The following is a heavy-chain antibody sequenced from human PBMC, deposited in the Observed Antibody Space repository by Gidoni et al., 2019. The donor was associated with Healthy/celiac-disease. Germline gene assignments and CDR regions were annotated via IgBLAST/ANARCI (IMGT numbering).Heavy chain of an antibody. V-gene: IGHV6-1*01. J-gene: IGHJ4*02. Sequence: QVRLQQSGPGLVQPSQTLPPASTISEDRAPSNSAAWNWIRQSPSRGLEWLGRTYYRSKWYNDYAVSVKSRITITPDTSKNQFSLQLNSMTPEDTAVYYCARDWSGYGDYAFDYWGQGTLVTVSS. CDR3: ARDWSGYGDYAFDY. CDR2: TYYRSKWYN. CDR1: EDRAPSNSAA. D-gene: IGHD4-17*01.